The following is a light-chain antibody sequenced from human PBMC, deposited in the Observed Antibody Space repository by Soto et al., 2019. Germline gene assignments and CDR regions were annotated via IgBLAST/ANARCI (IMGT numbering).Light chain of an antibody. J-gene: IGKJ1*01. CDR1: QSIRSW. CDR3: QQYNSFST. V-gene: IGKV1-5*03. CDR2: KAS. Sequence: DIQMTQSPSTLSASVGDRVTITCRASQSIRSWLAWYQQKPGKAPKLLIQKASSLESGVPSRFSGSGSGTEFTLTISSLQPDDFATYYCQQYNSFSTVGQGTKVDIK.